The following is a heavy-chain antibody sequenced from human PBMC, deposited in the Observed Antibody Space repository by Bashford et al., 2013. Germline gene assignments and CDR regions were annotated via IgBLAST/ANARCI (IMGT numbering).Heavy chain of an antibody. CDR1: GFSLSTSGVG. Sequence: SGPTLVKPTQTLTLTCTFSGFSLSTSGVGVGWIRQPPGKALEWLALIYWNDEESYSTSLKSRLSISKDTSRGQVVLTMTNVDPVDTATYYCARVRGSAVQDAFETWGQGNPGHRLL. V-gene: IGHV2-5*01. CDR2: IYWNDEE. CDR3: ARVRGSAVQDAFET. D-gene: IGHD6-19*01. J-gene: IGHJ5*01.